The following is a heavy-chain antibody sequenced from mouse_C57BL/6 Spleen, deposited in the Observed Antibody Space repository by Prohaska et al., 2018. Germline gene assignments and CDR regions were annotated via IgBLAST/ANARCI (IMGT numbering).Heavy chain of an antibody. CDR3: ARGGVVFDY. CDR2: IDPAESYT. D-gene: IGHD1-1*01. CDR1: GYTFTSYW. J-gene: IGHJ2*01. V-gene: IGHV1-69*01. Sequence: QVQLQQPGAELVMPGASVKLSCKASGYTFTSYWMHWVKQRPGQGLEWIGEIDPAESYTNYNQKFKGKATLTVDKSSSTAEMQISSLTSEESAVYYCARGGVVFDYWGQGTTLTVSS.